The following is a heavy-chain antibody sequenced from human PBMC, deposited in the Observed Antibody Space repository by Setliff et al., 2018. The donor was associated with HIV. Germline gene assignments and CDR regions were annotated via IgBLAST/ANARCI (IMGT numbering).Heavy chain of an antibody. CDR2: TNHSGST. D-gene: IGHD3-22*01. Sequence: SETLSLTCGVYGGSFSGYYWSWIRQPPGKGLEWIGETNHSGSTNYNPSLKSRVTISVDTSKNQFSLKLTSVTAADTAVYYCARGRINYYDSSAYSFDYWGQGTLVTVSS. J-gene: IGHJ4*02. V-gene: IGHV4-34*01. CDR1: GGSFSGYY. CDR3: ARGRINYYDSSAYSFDY.